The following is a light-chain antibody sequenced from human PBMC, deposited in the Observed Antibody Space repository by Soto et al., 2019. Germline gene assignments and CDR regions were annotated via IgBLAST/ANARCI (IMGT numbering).Light chain of an antibody. CDR3: SSYGGSYVDV. CDR2: EVS. Sequence: QSALTQPASVSGSPGQSITISCTGTSSDVGGYNYVSWYQQHPGKAPKLMIYEVSNRPSGVSNRFSGSKSGNTASLTISGLQAEDEADYSCSSYGGSYVDVFGTGTKLTVL. J-gene: IGLJ1*01. CDR1: SSDVGGYNY. V-gene: IGLV2-14*01.